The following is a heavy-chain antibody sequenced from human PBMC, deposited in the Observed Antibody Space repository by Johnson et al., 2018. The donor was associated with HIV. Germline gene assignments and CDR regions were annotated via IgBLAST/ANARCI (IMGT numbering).Heavy chain of an antibody. Sequence: QVQLVESGGGLVQPGGSLRLSCAASGFTFSSYAMHWVRQAPGKGLEWVAVISYDGSNKYYADSVKGRFTISRDNSKNTLYLQMNSLRAADTAVYYCARSSGGYGVAAFDIWGQGTMVTVSS. CDR1: GFTFSSYA. D-gene: IGHD6-19*01. CDR3: ARSSGGYGVAAFDI. CDR2: ISYDGSNK. V-gene: IGHV3-30*14. J-gene: IGHJ3*02.